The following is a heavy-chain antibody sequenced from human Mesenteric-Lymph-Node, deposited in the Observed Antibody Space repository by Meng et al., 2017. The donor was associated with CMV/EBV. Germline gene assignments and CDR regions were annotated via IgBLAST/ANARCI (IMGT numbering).Heavy chain of an antibody. CDR1: GFTFSTYG. CDR2: VSYDGSKQ. V-gene: IGHV3-33*01. D-gene: IGHD2-2*02. CDR3: ARYTTNYGLDV. Sequence: GESLKISCEASGFTFSTYGMHWVRQAPGKGLEWAAVVSYDGSKQYYADSVKGRFIISRDNSKNTLYLQMNSLRADDTAVYYCARYTTNYGLDVWGQGTTVTVSS. J-gene: IGHJ6*02.